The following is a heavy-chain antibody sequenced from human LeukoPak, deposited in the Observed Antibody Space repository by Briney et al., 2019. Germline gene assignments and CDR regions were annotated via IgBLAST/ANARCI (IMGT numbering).Heavy chain of an antibody. CDR1: GGSFSGYY. CDR2: INHSGST. Sequence: PSETLSLTCAVYGGSFSGYYWSWIRQPPGKGLEWIAEINHSGSTNYNPSLKSRVTISVDTSKNQFSLKLSSVTAADTAVYYCARGAYDYIWGSYRQYYYFDYWGQGTLVTVSS. CDR3: ARGAYDYIWGSYRQYYYFDY. D-gene: IGHD3-16*02. J-gene: IGHJ4*02. V-gene: IGHV4-34*01.